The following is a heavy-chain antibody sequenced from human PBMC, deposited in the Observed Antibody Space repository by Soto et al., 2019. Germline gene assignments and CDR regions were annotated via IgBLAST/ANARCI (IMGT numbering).Heavy chain of an antibody. CDR1: GGTFSSYA. CDR3: SRESGRKRYSCGVPFDY. D-gene: IGHD5-18*01. V-gene: IGHV1-69*01. CDR2: IIPIFGKA. J-gene: IGHJ4*02. Sequence: QVQLVQSGAEVKKPGSSVKVSCKASGGTFSSYAIRWVRQAPGQGLEWMGGIIPIFGKANYAEKFQGRVTITADESTSTAYMELSSMRSEDTAGYYCSRESGRKRYSCGVPFDYWGQGTLVTVSS.